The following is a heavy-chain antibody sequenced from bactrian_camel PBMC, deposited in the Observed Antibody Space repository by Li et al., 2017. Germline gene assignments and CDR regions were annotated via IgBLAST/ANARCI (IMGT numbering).Heavy chain of an antibody. Sequence: VQLVESGGGLVQPGESLRLSCVASGITFSRHDMSWVRQAPGKEVEWVAGITSLPSLFRAASYADSVKGRFTISKDNAKNTLYLHMSSLKPEDTAVYYCAPDAGQSRCSNGYCYCAWGEGTQVTVS. CDR1: GITFSRHD. CDR2: ITSLPSLFRAA. D-gene: IGHD2*01. V-gene: IGHV3S6*01. J-gene: IGHJ4*01. CDR3: APDAGQSRCSNGYCYCA.